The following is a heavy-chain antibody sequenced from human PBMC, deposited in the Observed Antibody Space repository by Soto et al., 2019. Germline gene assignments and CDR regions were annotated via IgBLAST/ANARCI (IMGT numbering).Heavy chain of an antibody. CDR2: ISAYNGNT. CDR1: GYTFTSYG. CDR3: ARDGRYAPNWIHDY. J-gene: IGHJ4*02. V-gene: IGHV1-18*01. D-gene: IGHD1-1*01. Sequence: ASVKVSCKASGYTFTSYGISWVRQPPGQGLEWMGWISAYNGNTNYAQKLQGRVTMTTDTSTSTAYMELRSLRSDDTAVYYCARDGRYAPNWIHDYWGQGTLVTVSS.